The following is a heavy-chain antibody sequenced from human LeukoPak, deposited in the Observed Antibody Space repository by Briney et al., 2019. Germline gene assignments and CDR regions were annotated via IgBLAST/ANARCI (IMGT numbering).Heavy chain of an antibody. CDR3: AREGSIAAGTTFPPDY. Sequence: SVKVSCKASGGTFSSYAISWVRQAPGQGLEWMGGIIPIFGTANYAQKFQGRVTITADESTSTAYMELSSLRSEDTAVYYCAREGSIAAGTTFPPDYWGQGTLVTVSS. J-gene: IGHJ4*02. CDR2: IIPIFGTA. V-gene: IGHV1-69*13. D-gene: IGHD6-13*01. CDR1: GGTFSSYA.